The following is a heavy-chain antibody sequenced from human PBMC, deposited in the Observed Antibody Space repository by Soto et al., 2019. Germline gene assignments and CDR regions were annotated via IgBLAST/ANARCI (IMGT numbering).Heavy chain of an antibody. J-gene: IGHJ4*02. D-gene: IGHD4-17*01. CDR3: ATWLDYGDFEGLDF. Sequence: ASVKVSCKASGYTFTSYGISWVRQAPGQGLEWMGWVDPNGGGSNSAQKFQGSVTMTWDTSITTAYLDLTRLTTNDTATYFCATWLDYGDFEGLDFWGQGTLVTVSS. V-gene: IGHV1-2*04. CDR2: VDPNGGGS. CDR1: GYTFTSYG.